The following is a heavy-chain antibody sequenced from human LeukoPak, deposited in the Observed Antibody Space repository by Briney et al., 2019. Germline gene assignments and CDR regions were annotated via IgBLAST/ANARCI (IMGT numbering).Heavy chain of an antibody. V-gene: IGHV1-24*01. CDR2: FDPEDGET. J-gene: IGHJ4*02. CDR3: ATSKGMITFGGVIV. D-gene: IGHD3-16*02. CDR1: GYTLSDLS. Sequence: ASVKVSCKVSGYTLSDLSMHWVRQAPGKGLEWKGGFDPEDGETIYAQKFRGRVTMTEGTSTDTAYMELSSLRSEDTAVYYCATSKGMITFGGVIVWGQGTLVTVSS.